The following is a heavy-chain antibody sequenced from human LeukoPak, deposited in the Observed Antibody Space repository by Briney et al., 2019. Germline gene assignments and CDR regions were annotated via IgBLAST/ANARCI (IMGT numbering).Heavy chain of an antibody. CDR2: ISAYNDNT. J-gene: IGHJ4*02. CDR1: GYTSGYTFSSNT. Sequence: ASVKVSCKASGYTSGYTFSSNTISWVRQAPGQGLEWMGWISAYNDNTNYAQKLQGRVTMTTDTSTSTAYMELRSLRSDDTAVYYCARGLLSNHNAFDYWGQGTLVTVSS. CDR3: ARGLLSNHNAFDY. D-gene: IGHD2-8*01. V-gene: IGHV1-18*01.